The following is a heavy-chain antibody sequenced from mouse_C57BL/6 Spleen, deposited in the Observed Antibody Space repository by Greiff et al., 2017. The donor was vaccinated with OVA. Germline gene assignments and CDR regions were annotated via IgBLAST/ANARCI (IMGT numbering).Heavy chain of an antibody. J-gene: IGHJ2*01. D-gene: IGHD2-5*01. CDR1: GYTFTSYW. V-gene: IGHV1-55*01. Sequence: VQLQQPGAELVKPGASVKMSCKASGYTFTSYWITWVKQRPGQGLEWIGDIYPGSGSTNYNEKFKSKATLTVDTSSSTAYMQLSSLTSEDSAVYYCARSEAYYSNYFDYWGQGTTLTVSS. CDR3: ARSEAYYSNYFDY. CDR2: IYPGSGST.